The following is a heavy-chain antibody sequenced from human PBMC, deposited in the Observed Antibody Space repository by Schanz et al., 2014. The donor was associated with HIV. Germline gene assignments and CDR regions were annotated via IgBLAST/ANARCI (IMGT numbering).Heavy chain of an antibody. J-gene: IGHJ6*02. Sequence: QVQLVESGGGVVQPGRSLRLSCAVSGFTFSNYAMHWVRQAPGKGLEWVAVISYDGSNKYYADSVKGRLTISRDNSKNTLYLQMNSLRAEDTAVYYCAKDQGYDFWSGYYNYYDMDVWGQGTTVTVSS. CDR1: GFTFSNYA. V-gene: IGHV3-30-3*01. CDR3: AKDQGYDFWSGYYNYYDMDV. D-gene: IGHD3-3*01. CDR2: ISYDGSNK.